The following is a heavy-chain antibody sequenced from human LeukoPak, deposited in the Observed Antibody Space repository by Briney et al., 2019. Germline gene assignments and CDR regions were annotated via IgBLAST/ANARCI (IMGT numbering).Heavy chain of an antibody. D-gene: IGHD4-17*01. J-gene: IGHJ5*02. V-gene: IGHV1-46*01. CDR2: VNPSGDST. Sequence: ASVKVSCKASGYTFSNYNIHWLRQAPGQGLEWMGIVNPSGDSTNYAQNFQGRVTMTGDTSTSTVYMELSSLRSEDTAVYYCASGVRYGDYGWFDPWGQGTLVTVSS. CDR3: ASGVRYGDYGWFDP. CDR1: GYTFSNYN.